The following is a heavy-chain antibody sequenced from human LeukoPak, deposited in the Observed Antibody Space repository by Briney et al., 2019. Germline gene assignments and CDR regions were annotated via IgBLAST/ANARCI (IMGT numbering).Heavy chain of an antibody. J-gene: IGHJ4*02. CDR3: ARGSYYDSSGYF. CDR2: VNPNSGDT. D-gene: IGHD3-22*01. V-gene: IGHV1-2*02. CDR1: GYTFTGYY. Sequence: GASVKVSCKASGYTFTGYYLHWVRQAPGQGLEWMGCVNPNSGDTNYAQKFQGSVTMTRDTSISTVYMELSRLRSDDTAVYYCARGSYYDSSGYFWGQGTLVTVSS.